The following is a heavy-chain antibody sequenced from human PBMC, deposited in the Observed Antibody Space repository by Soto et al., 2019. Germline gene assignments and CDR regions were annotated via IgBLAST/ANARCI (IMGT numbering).Heavy chain of an antibody. Sequence: GGSLRLSCAASGFPFSSYSMNWVRQAPGKGLEWVSYISSSSGGTIYYADSVKVRFTISRDNAKNSLYLQMNSLRAEDTAVYYCARVIGSNYFDYWGQGTLVTVSS. J-gene: IGHJ4*02. D-gene: IGHD3-16*02. CDR1: GFPFSSYS. V-gene: IGHV3-48*01. CDR3: ARVIGSNYFDY. CDR2: ISSSSGGTI.